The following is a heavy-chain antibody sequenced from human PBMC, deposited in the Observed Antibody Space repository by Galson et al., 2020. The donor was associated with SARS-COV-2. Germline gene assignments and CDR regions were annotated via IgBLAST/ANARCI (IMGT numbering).Heavy chain of an antibody. D-gene: IGHD1-26*01. V-gene: IGHV3-30*04. CDR3: ARARGGSYFGGMDV. J-gene: IGHJ6*02. Sequence: GGSLRLSCPASGFPFSSFAIHWVPQPPGKGLEWLALISYDGSNKNYADSVKGRFTISRDNAKNTLYLQMTSLKAEDAAVYYCARARGGSYFGGMDVWGQGTTVTVSS. CDR1: GFPFSSFA. CDR2: ISYDGSNK.